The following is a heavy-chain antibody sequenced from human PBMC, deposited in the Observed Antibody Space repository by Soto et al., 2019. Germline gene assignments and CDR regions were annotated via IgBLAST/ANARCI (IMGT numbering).Heavy chain of an antibody. CDR2: INHSGST. D-gene: IGHD4-17*01. CDR1: GGSFSGYY. CDR3: GRRNSGGNWFDP. V-gene: IGHV4-34*01. Sequence: SETLSLTCAVYGGSFSGYYWSCIRQPPGKGLEGIGEINHSGSTNYNPSLKSRVTISVDTSKNQFSLKLNSLTPADTAVYYCGRRNSGGNWFDPWAPGTLVT. J-gene: IGHJ5*02.